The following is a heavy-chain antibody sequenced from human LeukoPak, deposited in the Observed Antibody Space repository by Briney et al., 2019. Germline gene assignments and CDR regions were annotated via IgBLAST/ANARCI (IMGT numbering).Heavy chain of an antibody. CDR2: ISGSGGST. CDR1: GFTFSSYA. Sequence: HPGGSLRLSCAASGFTFSSYAMSWVRQAPGKGLEWVSAISGSGGSTYYADSVKGRFTISRDNSKNTLYLQMNSLRAEDTAVYYCAKGEEAQDIVVVPADYWGQGTLVTVSS. D-gene: IGHD2-2*01. J-gene: IGHJ4*02. V-gene: IGHV3-23*01. CDR3: AKGEEAQDIVVVPADY.